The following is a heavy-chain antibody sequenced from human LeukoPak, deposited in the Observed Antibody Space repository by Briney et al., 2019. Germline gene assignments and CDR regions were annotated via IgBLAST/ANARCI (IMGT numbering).Heavy chain of an antibody. CDR3: ASTGYSSGWSPFDY. Sequence: GGSLRLSCAASGFTFSSYEMNWVRQAPGKGLEWVSYISSSGSTIYYADSVKGRFTISRDNAKNSLYLQMNSLRAEDTAVYYCASTGYSSGWSPFDYWGQGTLVTVSS. CDR2: ISSSGSTI. V-gene: IGHV3-48*03. J-gene: IGHJ4*02. CDR1: GFTFSSYE. D-gene: IGHD6-19*01.